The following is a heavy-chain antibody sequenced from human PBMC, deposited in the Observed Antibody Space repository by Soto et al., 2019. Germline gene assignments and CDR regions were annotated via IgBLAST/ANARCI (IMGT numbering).Heavy chain of an antibody. V-gene: IGHV3-48*01. CDR1: GINFSRAW. J-gene: IGHJ4*02. Sequence: PGGSLRLSCAASGINFSRAWMNWVRQAPGKGLEWVSYISSSSTIYYADSVKGRFTISRGNAKNSLYLQMNSLRAEDTAVYYCARDAPPDDYWGQGTLVTVSS. CDR3: ARDAPPDDY. CDR2: ISSSSTI.